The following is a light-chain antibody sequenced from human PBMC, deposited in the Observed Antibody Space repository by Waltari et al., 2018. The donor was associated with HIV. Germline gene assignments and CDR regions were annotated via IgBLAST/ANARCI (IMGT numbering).Light chain of an antibody. Sequence: EIVMSQSPLSLPVAPGEPASISCRSSQSRLQSSGRNYLDWYLQKPGQSPQLLIYFAFYRPPVVPDRFSGSGSGTDFTLKISRVEADDVGVYYCMQALQIPRTFGGGTKVEIK. J-gene: IGKJ4*01. CDR2: FAF. CDR1: QSRLQSSGRNY. V-gene: IGKV2-28*01. CDR3: MQALQIPRT.